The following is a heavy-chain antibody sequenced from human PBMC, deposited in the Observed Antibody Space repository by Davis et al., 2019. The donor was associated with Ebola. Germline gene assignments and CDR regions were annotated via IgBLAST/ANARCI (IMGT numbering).Heavy chain of an antibody. Sequence: AASVTVSCKASGGTFSSYAISWVRQAPGQGLEWVGWIKVYNGNTNYAQKLQGRVTVATDTSTSTAYMEVRGLRSDDTAVYYCARTRGEQYLASFDFWGQGTLVTVSA. CDR2: IKVYNGNT. J-gene: IGHJ4*02. CDR3: ARTRGEQYLASFDF. V-gene: IGHV1-18*01. CDR1: GGTFSSYA. D-gene: IGHD6-13*01.